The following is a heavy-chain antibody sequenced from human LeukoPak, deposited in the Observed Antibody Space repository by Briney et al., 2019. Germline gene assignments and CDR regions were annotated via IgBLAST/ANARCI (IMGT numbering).Heavy chain of an antibody. D-gene: IGHD2-15*01. Sequence: GGSLRLSCAASGFTFSNNGMYWVRQAPGKGLEWVSAISGSGGSTYYADSVKGRFTISRDNSKNTLYLQMNSLRAEDTAVYYCAKDGSRGSCYRAYFQHWGQGTLVTVSS. J-gene: IGHJ1*01. V-gene: IGHV3-23*01. CDR1: GFTFSNNG. CDR3: AKDGSRGSCYRAYFQH. CDR2: ISGSGGST.